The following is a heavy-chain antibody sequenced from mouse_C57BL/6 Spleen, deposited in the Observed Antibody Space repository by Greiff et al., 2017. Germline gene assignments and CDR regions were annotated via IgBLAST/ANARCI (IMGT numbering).Heavy chain of an antibody. CDR1: GFSLTSYG. D-gene: IGHD1-1*01. CDR2: IWRGGST. CDR3: AKSTTGVALDY. J-gene: IGHJ2*01. V-gene: IGHV2-5*01. Sequence: VQLQQSGPGLVQPSPSLSITCTVSGFSLTSYGVHWVRQSPGKGLEWLGVIWRGGSTDYNAAFMSRLSIAKDNSKSQVFFKMNRLQADDTAIYYGAKSTTGVALDYWGQGTTLTVSS.